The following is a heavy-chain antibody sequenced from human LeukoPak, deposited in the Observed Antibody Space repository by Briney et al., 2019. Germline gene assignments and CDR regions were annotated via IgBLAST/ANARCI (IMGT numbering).Heavy chain of an antibody. CDR3: ARDYCSSSSCNGVFDY. CDR1: GFTFSNYW. D-gene: IGHD2-2*01. V-gene: IGHV3-30*03. J-gene: IGHJ4*02. CDR2: ISYDGANE. Sequence: GGSLRLSCAASGFTFSNYWMSWVRQAPGKGLEWVAVISYDGANEYSADSVKGRFTISRDNSKNTLYLQMNSLRAEDTAVYYCARDYCSSSSCNGVFDYWGQGTLVTVSS.